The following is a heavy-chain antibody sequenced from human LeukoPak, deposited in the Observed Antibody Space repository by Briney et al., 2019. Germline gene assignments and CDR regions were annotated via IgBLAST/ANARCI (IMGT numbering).Heavy chain of an antibody. CDR3: ARGPWAAAGGSIDGLDI. V-gene: IGHV3-53*04. J-gene: IGHJ3*02. Sequence: GGSMRLSCPVSESSASTNYIAWVRHAAGEVLGWVSAIYPGGSTYYTDSVNGRFTISRHNSENTLDLQMNSLRVEDTAVYYCARGPWAAAGGSIDGLDIWGQGTMVTVAS. CDR2: IYPGGST. CDR1: ESSASTNY. D-gene: IGHD6-13*01.